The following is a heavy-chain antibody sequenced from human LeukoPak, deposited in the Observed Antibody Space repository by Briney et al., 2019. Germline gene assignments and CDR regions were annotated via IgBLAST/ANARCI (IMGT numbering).Heavy chain of an antibody. CDR2: ISSRSSTI. D-gene: IGHD3-22*01. Sequence: PGGSLRLSCAASAFTFSSYSMNWDRQPPGKGLEWVSYISSRSSTIYYAGSVKGRLTISRENAKNSLYLQMNSLRAEDTAVYYCARRTYYDSSGYPDYWGQRTLVTVSP. V-gene: IGHV3-48*04. CDR3: ARRTYYDSSGYPDY. CDR1: AFTFSSYS. J-gene: IGHJ4*02.